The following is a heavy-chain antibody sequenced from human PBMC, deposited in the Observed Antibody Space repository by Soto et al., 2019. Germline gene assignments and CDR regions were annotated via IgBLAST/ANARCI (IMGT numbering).Heavy chain of an antibody. V-gene: IGHV3-23*01. Sequence: PGGSLRLSCAASGFTFSNYAMSWVRQAPGKGLEWVSAIGGGGVPTYHADSVKGRFTISRDNSKNTLYLQMNSLRAEDTAVYYXXKXARXDGFWDFXXXXQ. CDR3: XKXARXDGFWDFXX. CDR1: GFTFSNYA. D-gene: IGHD5-12*01. J-gene: IGHJ4*02. CDR2: IGGGGVPT.